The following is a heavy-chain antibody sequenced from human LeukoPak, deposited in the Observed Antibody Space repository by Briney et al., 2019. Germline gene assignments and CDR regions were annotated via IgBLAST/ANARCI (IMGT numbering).Heavy chain of an antibody. Sequence: GGSLRLSCAASGFTFSSYWMSWVRQAPGKGLEWVANIKQDGSKKYYVDSVKGRFTISRDNAKNSLYLQMNSLRAEDTAVYYCARGGFSGYCSSTSCYDYYYMDVWGKGTTVTVSS. CDR3: ARGGFSGYCSSTSCYDYYYMDV. D-gene: IGHD2-2*01. V-gene: IGHV3-7*01. CDR1: GFTFSSYW. J-gene: IGHJ6*03. CDR2: IKQDGSKK.